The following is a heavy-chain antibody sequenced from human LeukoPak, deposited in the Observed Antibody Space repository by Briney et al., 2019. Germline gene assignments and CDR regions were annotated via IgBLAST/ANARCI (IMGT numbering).Heavy chain of an antibody. D-gene: IGHD4-17*01. J-gene: IGHJ6*03. CDR3: ARGGTITPFDYAFYYYMDV. Sequence: SVKVSCKASGGTFSSYAISWVRQAPGQGLEWMGGIIPIFGTANYAQKFQGRVTITTDESTSTAYMKLSSLRSEDTAVYYCARGGTITPFDYAFYYYMDVWGKGTTVTVSS. CDR1: GGTFSSYA. CDR2: IIPIFGTA. V-gene: IGHV1-69*05.